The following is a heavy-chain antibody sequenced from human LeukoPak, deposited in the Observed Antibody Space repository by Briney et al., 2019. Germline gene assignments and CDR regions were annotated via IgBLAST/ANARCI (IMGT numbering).Heavy chain of an antibody. Sequence: GSLRLSCAASGFTFSSYSMNWVRHPPGKGLERIGEINHSGSFNYNSSLKSRVTISVDTSKNQFSLKLSSVTAADTAVYYCARRMGRSFGERYYYYHFMDVWGKGTTVTISS. D-gene: IGHD3-10*01. J-gene: IGHJ6*03. CDR2: INHSGSF. V-gene: IGHV4-34*01. CDR1: GFTFSSYS. CDR3: ARRMGRSFGERYYYYHFMDV.